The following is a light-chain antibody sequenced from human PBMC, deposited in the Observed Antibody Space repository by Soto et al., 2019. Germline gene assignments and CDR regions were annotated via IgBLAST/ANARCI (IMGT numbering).Light chain of an antibody. J-gene: IGLJ2*01. CDR3: QSWGTGVWV. V-gene: IGLV4-69*01. Sequence: QSVLTQSPSASASLGASVKLTCTLDTGHSNYAIAWHQQQPGKSPRYLMRVDNDGSHTKVDGIPDRFSGSSSGAERYLFISSLQSEDEADYYCQSWGTGVWVFGGGTQLTVL. CDR2: VDNDGSH. CDR1: TGHSNYA.